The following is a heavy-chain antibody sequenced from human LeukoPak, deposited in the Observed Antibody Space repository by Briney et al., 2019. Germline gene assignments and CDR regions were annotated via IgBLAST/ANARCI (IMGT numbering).Heavy chain of an antibody. CDR1: GGSISSYY. V-gene: IGHV4-59*01. D-gene: IGHD3-10*01. CDR2: IHNSGGT. CDR3: ARGIRAGVGYWYFDL. J-gene: IGHJ2*01. Sequence: SETLSLTCTVSGGSISSYYWSWIRQPPGKGLEWIGYIHNSGGTNYHPSLKSRVTISEDTSKNQFSLKLSSVTAADTAVYYSARGIRAGVGYWYFDLWGRGTLVTVST.